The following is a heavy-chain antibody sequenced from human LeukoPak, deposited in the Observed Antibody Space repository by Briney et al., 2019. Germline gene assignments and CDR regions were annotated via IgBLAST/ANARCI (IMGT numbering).Heavy chain of an antibody. CDR2: IYWDDDK. Sequence: SGPTLVNPTQALALTCTFSGFSLTTTGVGVGWMRQSPGKALEWLALIYWDDDKRYNPSLKNRLTIMKDTSRNQVVLTLTNVDPVDTATYYCAHRRSGYNWNHGDFDYWGQGTLVTVSS. D-gene: IGHD1-14*01. J-gene: IGHJ4*02. V-gene: IGHV2-5*02. CDR1: GFSLTTTGVG. CDR3: AHRRSGYNWNHGDFDY.